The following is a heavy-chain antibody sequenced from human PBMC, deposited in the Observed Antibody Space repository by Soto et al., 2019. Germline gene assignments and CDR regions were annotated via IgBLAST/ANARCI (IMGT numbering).Heavy chain of an antibody. CDR3: ARRYGPSFDY. CDR2: IYYSGST. V-gene: IGHV4-59*01. D-gene: IGHD4-17*01. CDR1: GGSISSYY. Sequence: SETLSLTCTVSGGSISSYYWSWIRQPPGKGLEWIGYIYYSGSTNYNPSLKSRVTISVDTSKNHFSLKLSSVTSADTAVYYCARRYGPSFDYWGQGTLVTVSS. J-gene: IGHJ4*02.